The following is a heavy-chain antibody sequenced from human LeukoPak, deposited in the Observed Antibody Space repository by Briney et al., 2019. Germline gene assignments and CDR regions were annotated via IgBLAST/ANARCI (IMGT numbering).Heavy chain of an antibody. CDR3: ARRDCTSFKCYSFDY. V-gene: IGHV1-18*01. Sequence: GASVKVSCKASGYTFTSYGISWVRQAPGQGLEWMGWISAYNGNTNYAQKLQGRVTMTTDTSTSTAYMELRSLRSDDTAVYYCARRDCTSFKCYSFDYWGQGILVTVSS. CDR1: GYTFTSYG. D-gene: IGHD2-8*01. J-gene: IGHJ4*02. CDR2: ISAYNGNT.